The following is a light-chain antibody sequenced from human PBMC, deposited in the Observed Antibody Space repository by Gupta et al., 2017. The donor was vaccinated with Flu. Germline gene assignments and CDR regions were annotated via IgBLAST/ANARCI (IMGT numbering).Light chain of an antibody. Sequence: DIQLTQSPSTLSASVGDRVSITCRASQSVSSWLAWFQLKPGKAPKLLIYKASSLESGVPSRFSGSGSGTEFTLTISSLQPDDFATYYCQQYNSYSWTFGQGTKVEIK. J-gene: IGKJ1*01. CDR2: KAS. V-gene: IGKV1-5*03. CDR1: QSVSSW. CDR3: QQYNSYSWT.